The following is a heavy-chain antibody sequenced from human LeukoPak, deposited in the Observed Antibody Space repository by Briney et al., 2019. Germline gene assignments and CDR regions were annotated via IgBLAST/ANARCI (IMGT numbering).Heavy chain of an antibody. D-gene: IGHD5-24*01. CDR2: FYVGGAT. J-gene: IGHJ4*02. Sequence: GGSLRLSCAVSGFSVTNNYMSWIRQAPGKGLEWVSVFYVGGATYYADSVKGRFTISRDNSENTLYLQMKSLRAEDTAVYYCARGDGYNFFDYWGQGTLVTVSS. CDR1: GFSVTNNY. V-gene: IGHV3-53*01. CDR3: ARGDGYNFFDY.